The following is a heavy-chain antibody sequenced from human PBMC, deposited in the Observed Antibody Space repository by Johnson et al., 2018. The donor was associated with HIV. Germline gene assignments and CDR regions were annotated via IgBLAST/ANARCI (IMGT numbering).Heavy chain of an antibody. CDR1: GFTFSSYG. Sequence: QVQLVESGGGVVQHGRSLRLSCTASGFTFSSYGMHWVRQAPGKGLEWVAVIWYDGSNKYYADSVKGRFTISRDNSKNTLYLQMNSLRAEDTAVYYCAKDLFTEREDDIFDIWCQGTMVTVSS. J-gene: IGHJ3*02. D-gene: IGHD3-22*01. V-gene: IGHV3-33*06. CDR3: AKDLFTEREDDIFDI. CDR2: IWYDGSNK.